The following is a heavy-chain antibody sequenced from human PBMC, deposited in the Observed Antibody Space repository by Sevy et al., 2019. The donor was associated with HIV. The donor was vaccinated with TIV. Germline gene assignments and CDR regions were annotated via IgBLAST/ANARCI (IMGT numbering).Heavy chain of an antibody. J-gene: IGHJ3*02. CDR1: GFTFSYYA. CDR3: ARSDRIFASGSDWYTDAFDI. D-gene: IGHD6-19*01. CDR2: INRNGGST. Sequence: GGSLRLSCAASGFTFSYYAMHWVRQAPGKGLEYVSSINRNGGSTYYANSVRGRFTISRDNSKNTLYLQMGSLRTEDMAIYYGARSDRIFASGSDWYTDAFDIWGQGTMVTVSS. V-gene: IGHV3-64*01.